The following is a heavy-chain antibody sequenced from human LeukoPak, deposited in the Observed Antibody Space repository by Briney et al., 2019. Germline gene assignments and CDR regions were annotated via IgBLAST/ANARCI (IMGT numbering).Heavy chain of an antibody. CDR1: GFTFSGYS. V-gene: IGHV3-21*01. CDR3: ATAKYNWNSARLDY. Sequence: PGGSLRLSCAASGFTFSGYSMNWVRQAPGKGLEWVSSISSSSSYIYYADSVKGRFTISRDNAKNSLYLQMNSLRAEDTAVYYCATAKYNWNSARLDYWGQGTLVTVSS. D-gene: IGHD1-7*01. J-gene: IGHJ4*02. CDR2: ISSSSSYI.